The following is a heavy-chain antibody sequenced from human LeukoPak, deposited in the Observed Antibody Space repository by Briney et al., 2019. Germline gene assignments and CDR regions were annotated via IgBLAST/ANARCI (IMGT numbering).Heavy chain of an antibody. D-gene: IGHD6-13*01. Sequence: ASVKVSCKASGGTFSSYAISWVRQAPGQGLEWMGIINPSGGSTSYAQKFQGRVTMTRDTSTSTVYMELSSLRSEDTAVYYCARVRVYSSSWYRENWFDPWGQGTLVTVSS. CDR2: INPSGGST. CDR1: GGTFSSYA. CDR3: ARVRVYSSSWYRENWFDP. V-gene: IGHV1-46*01. J-gene: IGHJ5*02.